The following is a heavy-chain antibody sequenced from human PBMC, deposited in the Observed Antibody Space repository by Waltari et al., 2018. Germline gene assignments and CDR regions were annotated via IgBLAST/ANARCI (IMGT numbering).Heavy chain of an antibody. CDR2: ISSSSSYI. CDR1: GFTFSSYS. J-gene: IGHJ4*02. Sequence: EVQLVESGGGLVKPGGSLRLSCAASGFTFSSYSMNWVHQAPGKGLEWVSSISSSSSYIYYADSVKGRFTISRDNAKNSLYLQMNSLRAEDTAVYYWARDNPPYYFDYWGQGTLVTVSS. V-gene: IGHV3-21*01. CDR3: ARDNPPYYFDY.